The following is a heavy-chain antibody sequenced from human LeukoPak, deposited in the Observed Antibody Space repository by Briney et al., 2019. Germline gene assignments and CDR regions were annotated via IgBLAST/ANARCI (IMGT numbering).Heavy chain of an antibody. V-gene: IGHV4-34*01. Sequence: PSETLSLTCAVYGGSFSGYYWSWIRQPPGKGLEWIGEINHSGSTNYNPSLKSRVTISVDTSKNQFSLKLSPVAAADTAVYYCATYYYGSGNYWGQGTLVTVSS. CDR2: INHSGST. CDR1: GGSFSGYY. D-gene: IGHD3-10*01. CDR3: ATYYYGSGNY. J-gene: IGHJ4*02.